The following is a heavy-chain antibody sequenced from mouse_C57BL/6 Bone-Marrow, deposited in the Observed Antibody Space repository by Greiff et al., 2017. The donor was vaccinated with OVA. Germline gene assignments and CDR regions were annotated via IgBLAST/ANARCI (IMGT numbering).Heavy chain of an antibody. V-gene: IGHV1-81*01. D-gene: IGHD2-1*01. CDR1: GYTFTSYG. CDR2: IYPRSGNT. J-gene: IGHJ4*01. Sequence: VQGVESGAELARPGASVKLSCKASGYTFTSYGISWVKQRTGQGLEWIGEIYPRSGNTYYNEKFKGKATLTVDPSSSTAYMQLSSLTSEDSAVYYCARVGSNYGNYVSYYYAMDYWGQGTSVTVSS. CDR3: ARVGSNYGNYVSYYYAMDY.